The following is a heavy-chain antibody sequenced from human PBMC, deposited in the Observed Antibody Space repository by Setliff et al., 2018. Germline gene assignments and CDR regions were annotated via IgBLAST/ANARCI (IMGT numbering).Heavy chain of an antibody. CDR3: ARGYCSSPSCFFAGWFDP. J-gene: IGHJ5*02. Sequence: SETLSLTCSVSGGSINRDYWSWIRQPPGKGLEWIGSIHYSGSTNYNPSLKSRLTISVDTAKTQFSLRLISVTAADTAVYYCARGYCSSPSCFFAGWFDPWGQGTLVTVSS. CDR1: GGSINRDY. D-gene: IGHD2-2*01. V-gene: IGHV4-59*08. CDR2: IHYSGST.